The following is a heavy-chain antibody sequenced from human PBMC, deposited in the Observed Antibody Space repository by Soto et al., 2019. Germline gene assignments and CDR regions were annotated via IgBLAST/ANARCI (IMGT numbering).Heavy chain of an antibody. V-gene: IGHV5-10-1*01. J-gene: IGHJ4*02. CDR3: ARQIYDSDTGPNFQYYFDS. CDR2: IDPSDSQT. Sequence: XEFLKISGKGFGYSFAGYWITWVRQNPGKGLEWMGRIDPSDSQTYYSPSFRGHVTISVTKSITTVFLQWSSLRASDTAMYYCARQIYDSDTGPNFQYYFDSWGQGTPVTVSS. CDR1: GYSFAGYW. D-gene: IGHD3-22*01.